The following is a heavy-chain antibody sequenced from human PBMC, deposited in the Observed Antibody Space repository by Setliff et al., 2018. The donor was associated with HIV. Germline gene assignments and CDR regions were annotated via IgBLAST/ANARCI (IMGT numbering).Heavy chain of an antibody. D-gene: IGHD6-19*01. CDR1: GGSISSYY. V-gene: IGHV4-4*09. CDR2: IYTSGST. Sequence: SETLSLTCTVSGGSISSYYWSWIRQPPGKGLEWIGYIYTSGSTNYNPSLKSRVTISVDTSKNQFSLKLSSVTAADTAVYYCVGEGGYSSGWYRTYYFDYWVQGTLVTVSS. J-gene: IGHJ4*02. CDR3: VGEGGYSSGWYRTYYFDY.